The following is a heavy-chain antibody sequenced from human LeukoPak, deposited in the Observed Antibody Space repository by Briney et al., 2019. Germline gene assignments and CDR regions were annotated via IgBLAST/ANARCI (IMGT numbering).Heavy chain of an antibody. V-gene: IGHV3-74*01. CDR1: GFTFSSYW. J-gene: IGHJ3*02. CDR2: IDNDGSST. D-gene: IGHD5-24*01. CDR3: VRVRRDGSPGAFDI. Sequence: GGSLTLSCAASGFTFSSYWMHWVRQVPGKGLVWVSRIDNDGSSTSYADSVKGRFTISRDNAKNTLYLQMNSLRAEDTAVYYCVRVRRDGSPGAFDIWGEGTMGTVSS.